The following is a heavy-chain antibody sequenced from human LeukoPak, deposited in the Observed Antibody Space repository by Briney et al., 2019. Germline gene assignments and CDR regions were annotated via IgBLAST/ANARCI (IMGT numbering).Heavy chain of an antibody. CDR2: INPNSGGT. CDR3: ARGQIGYYGSGSYYYYYYMDV. D-gene: IGHD3-10*01. CDR1: GYTFTSYD. J-gene: IGHJ6*03. V-gene: IGHV1-2*02. Sequence: ASVKVSCKASGYTFTSYDINWVRQATGQGLEWMGWINPNSGGTNYAQKFQGRVTMTRDTSISTAYMELSRLRSDDTAVYYCARGQIGYYGSGSYYYYYYMDVWGKGTTVTISS.